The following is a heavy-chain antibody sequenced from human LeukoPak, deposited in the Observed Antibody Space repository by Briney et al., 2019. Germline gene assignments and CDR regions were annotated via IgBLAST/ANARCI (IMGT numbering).Heavy chain of an antibody. D-gene: IGHD6-6*01. J-gene: IGHJ4*02. CDR1: GFTFTKAW. CDR3: ARGGIAARRSEVDFDY. Sequence: GGSLRLSCAASGFTFTKAWMSWIRQAPGKGLEWVASMNQDGSEIHYVDSVKGRFTISRDNAKNSLFLQVNSLTADDTAVYYCARGGIAARRSEVDFDYWGQGTLVTVSS. CDR2: MNQDGSEI. V-gene: IGHV3-7*03.